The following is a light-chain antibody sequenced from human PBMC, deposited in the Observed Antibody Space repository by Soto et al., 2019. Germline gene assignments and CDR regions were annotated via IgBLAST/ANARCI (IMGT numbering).Light chain of an antibody. J-gene: IGKJ1*01. CDR3: QQYNRLWT. CDR1: QPISGF. Sequence: TRSPPSLSVSPGERATLSCSASQPISGFLAWYQQKPGRAPKVLIHGASTMESGVPARFSASGSGTEFTLTISNVQPDDFATYYCQQYNRLWTLGQGTKVDIK. V-gene: IGKV1-5*01. CDR2: GAS.